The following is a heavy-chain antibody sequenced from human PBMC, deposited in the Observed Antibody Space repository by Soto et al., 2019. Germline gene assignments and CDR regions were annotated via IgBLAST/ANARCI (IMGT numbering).Heavy chain of an antibody. CDR3: ASPSCGGDCYSAFDI. D-gene: IGHD2-21*02. Sequence: SVNLSSKASGSTFSSYVISRLRHAPRQGLEWMGGIIPIFGTANYAQKFQGRVTITADKSTSRAYMELSSLRSEDTAVYYCASPSCGGDCYSAFDIWAQGTMVTVAS. CDR2: IIPIFGTA. CDR1: GSTFSSYV. V-gene: IGHV1-69*06. J-gene: IGHJ3*02.